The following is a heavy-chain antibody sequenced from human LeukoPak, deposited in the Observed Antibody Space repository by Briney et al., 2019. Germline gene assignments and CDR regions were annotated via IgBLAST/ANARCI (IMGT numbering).Heavy chain of an antibody. D-gene: IGHD6-6*01. CDR3: VKASSSSPQYNWFDA. CDR1: GFSFSSYS. CDR2: VSGTGGRT. Sequence: GGSLRLSCAASGFSFSSYSMNWVRQAPGKGLEWVSVVSGTGGRTYYADSVKGRFTISRDNSKNTLYLQMNSLRAEDTALYYCVKASSSSPQYNWFDAWGQGTLVTVSS. J-gene: IGHJ5*02. V-gene: IGHV3-23*01.